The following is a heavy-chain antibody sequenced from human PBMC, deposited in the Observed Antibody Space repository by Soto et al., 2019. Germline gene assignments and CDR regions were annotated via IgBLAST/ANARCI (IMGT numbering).Heavy chain of an antibody. V-gene: IGHV4-34*01. CDR3: ARKGTIAVAGTSYYYCYAMDA. D-gene: IGHD6-19*01. J-gene: IGHJ6*02. CDR2: INHSGST. CDR1: GGSFSGYY. Sequence: SENLSLTCAVYGGSFSGYYWSWIRQPPGKGLEWIGEINHSGSTNYNPSLKSRVTISVDTSKNQFSLKLSSVTAADTAVYYCARKGTIAVAGTSYYYCYAMDAWCQCPMVT.